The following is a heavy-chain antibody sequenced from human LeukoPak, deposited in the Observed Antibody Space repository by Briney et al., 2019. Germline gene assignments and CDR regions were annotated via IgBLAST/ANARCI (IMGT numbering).Heavy chain of an antibody. D-gene: IGHD5-24*01. J-gene: IGHJ4*02. V-gene: IGHV3-48*01. CDR1: GFTFSDYS. CDR3: ARDYKYAFDN. Sequence: GGSLRLSCAAPGFTFSDYSMNWVRQAPGEGLEWTSYIGIDSGNTNYADSVKGRFTISGDKAKNSLYLQMNSLRVEDTAVYYCARDYKYAFDNWGQGTLVTVSS. CDR2: IGIDSGNT.